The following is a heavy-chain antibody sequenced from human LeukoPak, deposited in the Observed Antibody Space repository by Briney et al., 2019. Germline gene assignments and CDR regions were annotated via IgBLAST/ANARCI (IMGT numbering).Heavy chain of an antibody. V-gene: IGHV4-61*02. CDR2: IYTSGST. Sequence: SQTLSLTCTVSGGSISSGSYYWTWIRQPAGKGLEWIVRIYTSGSTNHNPSLKSRVTISLDTSKSQCSLKLICVTAADTAVYFCARERTDTSMEYWGQGTLVTVSS. CDR1: GGSISSGSYY. D-gene: IGHD5-18*01. J-gene: IGHJ4*02. CDR3: ARERTDTSMEY.